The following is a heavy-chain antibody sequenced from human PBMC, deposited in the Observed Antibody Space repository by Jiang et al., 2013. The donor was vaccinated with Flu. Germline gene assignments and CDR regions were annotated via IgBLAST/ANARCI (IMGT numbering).Heavy chain of an antibody. V-gene: IGHV5-51*01. CDR2: IYPGDSDT. J-gene: IGHJ3*02. CDR3: ASITLVVAAFDAFDI. Sequence: GAEVKKPGESLKISCKGSGYSFSTYWIGWVRQMPGKGLEWMGIIYPGDSDTRYSPSFQGQVTISADKSISTAYLQWSSLKASDTAMYYCASITLVVAAFDAFDIWGQGTMVTVSS. D-gene: IGHD2-15*01. CDR1: GYSFSTYW.